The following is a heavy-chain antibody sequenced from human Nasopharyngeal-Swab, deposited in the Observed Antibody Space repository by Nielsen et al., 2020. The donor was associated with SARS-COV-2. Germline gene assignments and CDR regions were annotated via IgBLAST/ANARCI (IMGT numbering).Heavy chain of an antibody. CDR3: ARRGYPATDY. Sequence: WIRQPPGKGLEWIGEINHSGSTNYNPSLKSRVTISVDTSKNQFSLKLSSVTAADTAVYYCARRGYPATDYWGQGTLVTVSP. J-gene: IGHJ4*02. V-gene: IGHV4-34*01. CDR2: INHSGST. D-gene: IGHD3-22*01.